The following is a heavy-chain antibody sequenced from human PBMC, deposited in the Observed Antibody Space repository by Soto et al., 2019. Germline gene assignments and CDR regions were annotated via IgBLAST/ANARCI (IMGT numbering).Heavy chain of an antibody. CDR2: IIPIFGTA. D-gene: IGHD2-15*01. Sequence: ASVKVSCKASGGTFSSYAISWVRQAPGQGLEWMGGIIPIFGTANYAQKFQGRVTITADESTSTAYMELSSLRSEDTAVYYCARDLRLASRGYFDYWGQGTQVTVS. CDR3: ARDLRLASRGYFDY. CDR1: GGTFSSYA. J-gene: IGHJ4*02. V-gene: IGHV1-69*13.